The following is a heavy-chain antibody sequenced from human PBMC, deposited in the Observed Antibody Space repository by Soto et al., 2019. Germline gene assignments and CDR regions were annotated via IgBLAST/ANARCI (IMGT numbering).Heavy chain of an antibody. D-gene: IGHD6-19*01. CDR2: ISSSSSTI. CDR3: ARFRLSTGYSSGWAYYYYYGMDV. J-gene: IGHJ6*02. CDR1: GFTFSSYS. V-gene: IGHV3-48*02. Sequence: GGSLRLSCAASGFTFSSYSMNWVRQAPGKGLEWVSYISSSSSTIYYADSVKGRFTISRDNAKNSLYLQMNSLRDEDTAVYYCARFRLSTGYSSGWAYYYYYGMDVWGQGTTVTVSS.